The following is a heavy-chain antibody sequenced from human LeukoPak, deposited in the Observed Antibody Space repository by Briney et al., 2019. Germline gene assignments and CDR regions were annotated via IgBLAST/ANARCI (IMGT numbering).Heavy chain of an antibody. V-gene: IGHV4-4*07. CDR3: ARDTGEYCGGDCPSHYYYMDV. D-gene: IGHD2-21*01. J-gene: IGHJ6*03. Sequence: SETLSLTCTVSDVSMTNYYWSWIRQSADKGPEWIGRVFSNGGTNYNPSLESRVSMSIDTSKKQFSLKLSSVTAADTAVYYCARDTGEYCGGDCPSHYYYMDVWGKGTTVTVSS. CDR2: VFSNGGT. CDR1: DVSMTNYY.